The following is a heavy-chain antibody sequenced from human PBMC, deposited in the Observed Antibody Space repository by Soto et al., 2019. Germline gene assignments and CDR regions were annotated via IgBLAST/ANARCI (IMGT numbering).Heavy chain of an antibody. CDR1: GGSISSSSYY. CDR2: IYYSGST. Sequence: PSETLSLTCTVSGGSISSSSYYWGWIRQPPGKGLEWIGSIYYSGSTYYNPSLKSRVTISVDTSKNQFSLKLSSVTAADTAVYYCASGILVTRCHPNCMHVWG. D-gene: IGHD3-22*01. V-gene: IGHV4-39*01. J-gene: IGHJ6*02. CDR3: ASGILVTRCHPNCMHV.